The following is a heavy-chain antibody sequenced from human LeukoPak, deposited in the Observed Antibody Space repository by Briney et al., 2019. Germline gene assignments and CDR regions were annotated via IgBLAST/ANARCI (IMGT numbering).Heavy chain of an antibody. D-gene: IGHD6-13*01. CDR2: ISSSSSYI. V-gene: IGHV3-21*01. Sequence: GGSLRLSCAASGFTFSSYSMNWVRQAPGKGLEWVSSISSSSSYIYYADSVKGRFTISRDNAKNSLYLQMNSLRAEDTAVYYCARNWDLLPAAVTDYFDYWGQGTLVTVSS. J-gene: IGHJ4*02. CDR3: ARNWDLLPAAVTDYFDY. CDR1: GFTFSSYS.